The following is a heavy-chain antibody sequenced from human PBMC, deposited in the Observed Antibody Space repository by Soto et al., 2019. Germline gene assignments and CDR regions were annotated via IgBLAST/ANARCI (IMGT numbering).Heavy chain of an antibody. CDR3: ARVDYDFWSGYYIPGAFDI. CDR1: GYTFTSYG. D-gene: IGHD3-3*01. V-gene: IGHV1-18*01. CDR2: ISAYNGNT. Sequence: ASVKVSCKASGYTFTSYGISWVRQAPGQGLEWMGWISAYNGNTNYAQKLQGRVTMTTDTSTSTAYMELRSLRSDDTAVYYCARVDYDFWSGYYIPGAFDIWGQGTMVTVSS. J-gene: IGHJ3*02.